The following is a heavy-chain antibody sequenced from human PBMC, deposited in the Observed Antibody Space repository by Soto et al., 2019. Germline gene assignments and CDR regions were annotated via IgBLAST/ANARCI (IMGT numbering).Heavy chain of an antibody. D-gene: IGHD3-16*01. J-gene: IGHJ6*02. CDR2: INTYNGNT. V-gene: IGHV1-18*01. CDR1: EYTFTGYG. Sequence: QVQLEQSGAEVKNPGASVKVSCKASEYTFTGYGIGWARQAPGQGLEWMGWINTYNGNTNYAQNVQGRVTLTTDTSTSTAYMELRSLRSNDTAIYYCAMVDVYVTPSPQDVWGQGTTVIVSS. CDR3: AMVDVYVTPSPQDV.